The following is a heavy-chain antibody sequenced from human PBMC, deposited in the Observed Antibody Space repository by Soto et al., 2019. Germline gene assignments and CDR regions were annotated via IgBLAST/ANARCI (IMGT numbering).Heavy chain of an antibody. CDR2: INPSGGST. Sequence: QVQLVQSGAEVKKPGASVKVSCKASGYTFTSYYMHWVRQAPGQGLEWMGIINPSGGSTSYAQKFQGGVTMTRDTSTSTVYMELSSLRSEDTAVYYCARTAMAPYYYYGMDVWGQGTTVTVSS. J-gene: IGHJ6*02. D-gene: IGHD5-18*01. V-gene: IGHV1-46*01. CDR1: GYTFTSYY. CDR3: ARTAMAPYYYYGMDV.